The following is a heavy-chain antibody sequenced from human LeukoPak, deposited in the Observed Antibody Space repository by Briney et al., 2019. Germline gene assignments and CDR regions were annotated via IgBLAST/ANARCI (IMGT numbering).Heavy chain of an antibody. D-gene: IGHD4/OR15-4a*01. V-gene: IGHV3-23*01. CDR3: AGAWQ. J-gene: IGHJ4*02. Sequence: GGSLRLSCAASGFTFNKYSMSWLRQAPGQGLEWVSDISGSGDSTRYADSVRGRFTISRDNSKNTLYLEMNSLRAGDTAIYYCAGAWQWGQGTLVTVSS. CDR1: GFTFNKYS. CDR2: ISGSGDST.